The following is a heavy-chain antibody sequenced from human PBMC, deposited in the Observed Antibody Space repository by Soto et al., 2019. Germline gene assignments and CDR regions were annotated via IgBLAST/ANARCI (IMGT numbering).Heavy chain of an antibody. D-gene: IGHD1-1*01. Sequence: ASVKVSCKASGYTFTSYGISWVRQAPGQGLEWMGWINSYNGNTNYAQKLQGRVTMTTDTSTSTAYMELRSLRSDDTAVYYCARDNLSCYWFDPWGQGTLVTVSS. CDR3: ARDNLSCYWFDP. CDR2: INSYNGNT. J-gene: IGHJ5*02. CDR1: GYTFTSYG. V-gene: IGHV1-18*01.